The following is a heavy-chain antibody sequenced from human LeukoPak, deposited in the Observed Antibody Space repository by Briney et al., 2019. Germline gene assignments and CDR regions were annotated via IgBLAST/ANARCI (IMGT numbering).Heavy chain of an antibody. D-gene: IGHD2-2*01. V-gene: IGHV1-18*01. Sequence: ASVTASCKASGYTFTSYGISWVRQAPGQGLEWMGWISAYNGNTNYAQKLQGRVTMTTDTSTSTAYMELRSLRSDDTAVYYCARTSSYRSTSWNFDYWGQGTLVTVSS. CDR2: ISAYNGNT. J-gene: IGHJ4*02. CDR3: ARTSSYRSTSWNFDY. CDR1: GYTFTSYG.